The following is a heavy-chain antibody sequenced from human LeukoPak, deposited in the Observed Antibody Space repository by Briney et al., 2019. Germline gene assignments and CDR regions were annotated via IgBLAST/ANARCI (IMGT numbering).Heavy chain of an antibody. CDR3: ARGNGWVCSSTSCYNWFDP. J-gene: IGHJ5*02. V-gene: IGHV4-59*01. CDR1: GGSISSYY. D-gene: IGHD2-2*01. Sequence: KPSETLSLTCTVSGGSISSYYWSWIRQPPGKGLEWIGYIYYSESTSYNPSLKSRVTISVDTTQNQFFLKLSSVTAADTAVYYCARGNGWVCSSTSCYNWFDPWGQGTLVTVSS. CDR2: IYYSEST.